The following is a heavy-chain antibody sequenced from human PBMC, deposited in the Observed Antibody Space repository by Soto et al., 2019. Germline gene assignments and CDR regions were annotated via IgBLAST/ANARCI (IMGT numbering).Heavy chain of an antibody. V-gene: IGHV3-30*18. Sequence: QVQLVESGGGVVQPGRSPRLSCAASGFTFSSYGMHWVRQAPGKGLEWVAVISYDGSNKYYADSVKGRFTISRDNSKNTLYLQMNSLRAEDTAVYYCAKDKIQLWLHYYYGMDVWGQGTTVTVSS. CDR2: ISYDGSNK. D-gene: IGHD5-18*01. CDR3: AKDKIQLWLHYYYGMDV. CDR1: GFTFSSYG. J-gene: IGHJ6*02.